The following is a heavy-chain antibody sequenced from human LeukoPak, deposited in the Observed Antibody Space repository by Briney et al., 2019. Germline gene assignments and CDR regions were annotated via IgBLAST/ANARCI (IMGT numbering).Heavy chain of an antibody. D-gene: IGHD4-11*01. CDR2: IYSGGST. Sequence: GSLRLSCAASGFTVSSKHMSWVRQAPGKGLEWVSVIYSGGSTNYADSVKGRFTISRDNSKNTLYLQMNSLRVEDTAVYYCARGYSNYASAADVWGQGTTVTVSS. CDR3: ARGYSNYASAADV. V-gene: IGHV3-66*01. CDR1: GFTVSSKH. J-gene: IGHJ6*02.